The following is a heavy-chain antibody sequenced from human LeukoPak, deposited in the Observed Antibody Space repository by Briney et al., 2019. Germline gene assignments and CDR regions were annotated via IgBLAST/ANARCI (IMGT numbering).Heavy chain of an antibody. CDR3: ARGQRYYGSGSYFH. D-gene: IGHD3-10*01. Sequence: PSETLSLTCVVYGGSFSGSYWSWIRQPPGKGLEWIGEINHSGSTNYNPSLKSRVTISVDTSKNQFSLKLSSVTAADTAVYYCARGQRYYGSGSYFHWGQGTLVTVSS. V-gene: IGHV4-34*01. J-gene: IGHJ4*02. CDR1: GGSFSGSY. CDR2: INHSGST.